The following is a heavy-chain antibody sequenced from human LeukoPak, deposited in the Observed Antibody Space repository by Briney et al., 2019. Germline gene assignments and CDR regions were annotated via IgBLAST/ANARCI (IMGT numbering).Heavy chain of an antibody. CDR3: AKGFSFGFALGFDP. CDR2: ISYDGTNK. CDR1: GFAFSSCG. Sequence: GGSLRPSCAASGFAFSSCGMHWFRQAPGKGLEWVALISYDGTNKYYADSVKGRFTISRDNSKSTLYLQMNSLRAEDTAVYYCAKGFSFGFALGFDPWGQGTLVTVSS. D-gene: IGHD7-27*01. V-gene: IGHV3-30*18. J-gene: IGHJ5*02.